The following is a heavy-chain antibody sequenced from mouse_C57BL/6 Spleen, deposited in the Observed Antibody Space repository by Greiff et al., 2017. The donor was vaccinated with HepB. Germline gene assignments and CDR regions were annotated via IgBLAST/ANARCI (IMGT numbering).Heavy chain of an antibody. CDR3: ARVVRYAMDH. Sequence: VQLQQPGAELVMPGASVKLSCKASRYTFTSYWMHGVKQRPGQGLEWIGELDPSDSYTNYNQKFQGKSTLTVDKSSSTAYMQLSSLTSEDSAVYYCARVVRYAMDHWGEGTSVTVSS. J-gene: IGHJ4*01. D-gene: IGHD1-1*02. V-gene: IGHV1-69*01. CDR1: RYTFTSYW. CDR2: LDPSDSYT.